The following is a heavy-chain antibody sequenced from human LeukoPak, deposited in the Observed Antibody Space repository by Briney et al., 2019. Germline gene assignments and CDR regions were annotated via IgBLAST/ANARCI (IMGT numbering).Heavy chain of an antibody. CDR1: GFIFSYYS. D-gene: IGHD1-14*01. V-gene: IGHV3-64*01. Sequence: PGGSLRLSCAASGFIFSYYSMHWVRQAPGKGLEYVSVISPGGRATYYTNSVKGRFTISRDNSKNTVYLQMDSLRDDDTAVYYCAREQPAGSTDYWGQGTLVTVSS. CDR3: AREQPAGSTDY. CDR2: ISPGGRAT. J-gene: IGHJ4*02.